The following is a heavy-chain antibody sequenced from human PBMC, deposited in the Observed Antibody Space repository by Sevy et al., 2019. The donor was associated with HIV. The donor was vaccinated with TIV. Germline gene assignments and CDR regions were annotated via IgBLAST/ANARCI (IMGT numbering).Heavy chain of an antibody. D-gene: IGHD3-16*01. J-gene: IGHJ6*02. CDR3: AGRRELRVAEILGDGGMDV. CDR1: GYSFGTYW. CDR2: IYPGDSDT. V-gene: IGHV5-51*01. Sequence: GESLKISCKASGYSFGTYWIGWVRQMPGGGLDWMRIIYPGDSDTRYSPSFRGQVTLSADTSITTAFLHWSTLEASDTATYYCAGRRELRVAEILGDGGMDVWGQGTAVTVSS.